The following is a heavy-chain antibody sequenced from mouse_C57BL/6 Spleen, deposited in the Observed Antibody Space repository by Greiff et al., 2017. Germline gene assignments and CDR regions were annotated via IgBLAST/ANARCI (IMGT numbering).Heavy chain of an antibody. CDR2: IHPNSGST. J-gene: IGHJ1*03. D-gene: IGHD4-1*01. CDR1: GYTFTSYW. Sequence: QVQLQQPGAELVKPGASVKLSCKASGYTFTSYWMHWVKQRPGQGLEWIGMIHPNSGSTNYNEKFKSKATLTVDKSSSTAYMQLSSLTSEDSAVYVCARSGLGRYWDFDVWGTGTTVTVSS. V-gene: IGHV1-64*01. CDR3: ARSGLGRYWDFDV.